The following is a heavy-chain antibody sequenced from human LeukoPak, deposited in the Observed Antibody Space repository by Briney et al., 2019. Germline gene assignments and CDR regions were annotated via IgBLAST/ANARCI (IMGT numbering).Heavy chain of an antibody. D-gene: IGHD1-26*01. V-gene: IGHV1-24*01. CDR2: FDPEDGEI. CDR1: EYTLTELS. J-gene: IGHJ3*02. CDR3: AADRGDYSGSYWTAFDI. Sequence: GASVKVSCKVSEYTLTELSMHWVRQAPGKGLEWLGGFDPEDGEIIYAQKFQGRVTMSDDTSTDTAYMELGSLRSDDTAVYYCAADRGDYSGSYWTAFDICGQGTMVTVSS.